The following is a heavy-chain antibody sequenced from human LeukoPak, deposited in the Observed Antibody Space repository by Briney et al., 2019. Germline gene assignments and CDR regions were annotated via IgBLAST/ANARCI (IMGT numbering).Heavy chain of an antibody. V-gene: IGHV4-34*01. CDR1: GGSFRGYY. CDR3: ARGGVAQVGATYRSEFDY. D-gene: IGHD1-26*01. J-gene: IGHJ4*02. CDR2: INHSGNT. Sequence: PSETLSLTCAVYGGSFRGYYWSWIRQPPGKGLECVGEINHSGNTKYNPSLKSRVTISVDTSKHRFSLKLSSVTAADTAVYYCARGGVAQVGATYRSEFDYWGQGTLVTVSS.